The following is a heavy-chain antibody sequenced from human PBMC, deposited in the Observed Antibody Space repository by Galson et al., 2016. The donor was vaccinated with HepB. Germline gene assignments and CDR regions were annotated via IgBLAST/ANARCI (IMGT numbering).Heavy chain of an antibody. CDR3: ARNRAMGAWYYNGMDV. D-gene: IGHD5-18*01. V-gene: IGHV1-46*01. CDR2: INPNGSSA. CDR1: GHTFSSYS. J-gene: IGHJ6*02. Sequence: SVKVSCKASGHTFSSYSMHWVRQAPGQGLEWMGIINPNGSSASYAQQFQGRVTMTRDTSTSTLYMELSSLRSEDTAVCYCARNRAMGAWYYNGMDVWGQGTTVTVSS.